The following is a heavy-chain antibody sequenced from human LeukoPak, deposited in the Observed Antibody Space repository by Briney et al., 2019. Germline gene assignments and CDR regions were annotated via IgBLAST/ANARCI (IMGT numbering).Heavy chain of an antibody. CDR3: LTDSDFNSDFDY. CDR2: INPNSGGT. J-gene: IGHJ4*02. Sequence: ASVKVSCKASGYTFNGCYMHWVRQAPGQGVEWMGWINPNSGGTNYAQKFQGRVTMTRDTSISTAYMELSRLRSYDTAVYYCLTDSDFNSDFDYWGQGTLVTVSS. V-gene: IGHV1-2*02. D-gene: IGHD3-3*01. CDR1: GYTFNGCY.